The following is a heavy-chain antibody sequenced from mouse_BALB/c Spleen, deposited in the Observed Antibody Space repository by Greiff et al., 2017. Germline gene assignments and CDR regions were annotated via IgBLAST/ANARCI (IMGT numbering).Heavy chain of an antibody. CDR1: GYSITSGYY. CDR2: ISYDGSN. J-gene: IGHJ3*01. Sequence: EVQLQESGPGLVKPSQSLSLTCSVTGYSITSGYYWNWIRQFPGNKLEWMGYISYDGSNNYNPSLKNRISITRDTSKNQFFLKLNSVTTEDTATYYCATKRWFAYWGQGTLVTVSA. CDR3: ATKRWFAY. V-gene: IGHV3-6*02.